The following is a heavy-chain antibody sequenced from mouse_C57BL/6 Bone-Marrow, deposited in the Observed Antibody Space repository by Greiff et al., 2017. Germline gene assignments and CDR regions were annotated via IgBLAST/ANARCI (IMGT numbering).Heavy chain of an antibody. V-gene: IGHV1-59*01. J-gene: IGHJ3*01. CDR3: ARPRWFAY. Sequence: VQLQQSGAELVRPGTSVKLSCKASGYTFTSYWMHWVKQRPGQGLEWIGVIDPSDSYTNYNQKFKGKATLTVDTSSSTAYMQLSSLTSEDSAVYYCARPRWFAYWGQGTLVTVSA. CDR2: IDPSDSYT. CDR1: GYTFTSYW.